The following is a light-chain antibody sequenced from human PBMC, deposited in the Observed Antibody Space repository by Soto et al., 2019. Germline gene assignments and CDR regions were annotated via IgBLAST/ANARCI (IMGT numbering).Light chain of an antibody. Sequence: AIQMTQAPSSLSACVGDRVTISCRASQGIRNDLGWYQQKPGKAPKLLIYAASSLQSGVPSRFSGSGSGTDFTLTISSLQPEDFATYYCLQDYNYPLTFGGGTKVDIK. CDR1: QGIRND. J-gene: IGKJ4*01. CDR3: LQDYNYPLT. V-gene: IGKV1-6*01. CDR2: AAS.